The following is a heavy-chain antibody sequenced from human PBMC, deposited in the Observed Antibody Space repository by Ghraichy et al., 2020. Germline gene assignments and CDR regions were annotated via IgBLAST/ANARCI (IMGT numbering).Heavy chain of an antibody. V-gene: IGHV3-23*01. CDR2: ISADGDKT. Sequence: GGSLRLSCAGSGFTFSDYAMSWVRQAPGKGLEWFAHISADGDKTEYADSVKGRFTMSRANSKNTLYLQMNSLRAEDTAVYHCAKDHHFAVSGYYYIPYLDSGGQGTMVTVSS. CDR3: AKDHHFAVSGYYYIPYLDS. J-gene: IGHJ4*02. D-gene: IGHD3-22*01. CDR1: GFTFSDYA.